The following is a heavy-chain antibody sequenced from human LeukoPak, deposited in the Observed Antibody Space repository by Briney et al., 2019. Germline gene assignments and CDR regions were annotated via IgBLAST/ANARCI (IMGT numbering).Heavy chain of an antibody. J-gene: IGHJ4*02. CDR3: ARDGDYDSSGYPSFDY. CDR2: VYFSGIT. Sequence: ETLSLTCTVSNGSISSSAYYWGWVRQSPGKGLQWIGSVYFSGITYYNESLKSRVTISVDTSKNQFSLKLSSVTAADTAVYYCARDGDYDSSGYPSFDYWGQGTLVTVSS. D-gene: IGHD3-22*01. V-gene: IGHV4-39*07. CDR1: NGSISSSAYY.